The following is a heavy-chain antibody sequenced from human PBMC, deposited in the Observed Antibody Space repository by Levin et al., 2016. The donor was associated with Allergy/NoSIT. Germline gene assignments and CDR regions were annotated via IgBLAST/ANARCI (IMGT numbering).Heavy chain of an antibody. V-gene: IGHV3-48*02. CDR2: IGRSGSPI. CDR3: ARDGGYNWDLDY. D-gene: IGHD1-1*01. J-gene: IGHJ4*02. Sequence: WIRQPPGKGLEWVSYIGRSGSPIYYADSVKGRFTISRDSAKSSLYLQMNSLRDEDTAVYFCARDGGYNWDLDYWGQGALVTVSS.